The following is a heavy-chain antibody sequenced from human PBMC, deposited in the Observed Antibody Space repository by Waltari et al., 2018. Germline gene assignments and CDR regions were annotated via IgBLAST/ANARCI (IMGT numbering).Heavy chain of an antibody. D-gene: IGHD2-2*02. Sequence: QVQLVQSGAEVKKPGASVKVSCKASGYTFTGYYMHWVRQAPGQGLEWMGWINPNSGGTNYAQKFQGRGAMTRDTSISTAYMELSRLRSDDTAVYYCARGIVVVPAAIPLDYYYGMDVWGQGTTVTVSS. CDR3: ARGIVVVPAAIPLDYYYGMDV. CDR1: GYTFTGYY. V-gene: IGHV1-2*02. J-gene: IGHJ6*02. CDR2: INPNSGGT.